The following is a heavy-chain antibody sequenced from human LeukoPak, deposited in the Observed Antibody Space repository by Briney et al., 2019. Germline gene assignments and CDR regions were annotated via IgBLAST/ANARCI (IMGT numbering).Heavy chain of an antibody. CDR3: ARELAHDSSGYLAAFDI. V-gene: IGHV1-18*01. CDR2: ISAYNGNT. J-gene: IGHJ3*02. CDR1: GYTFTSYG. Sequence: GASVKVSCKASGYTFTSYGISWVRQAPGQGLEWMGWISAYNGNTNYAQKLQGRVTMTTDTSTSTAYMELSRLRSDDTAVYYCARELAHDSSGYLAAFDIWGQGTMVTVSS. D-gene: IGHD3-22*01.